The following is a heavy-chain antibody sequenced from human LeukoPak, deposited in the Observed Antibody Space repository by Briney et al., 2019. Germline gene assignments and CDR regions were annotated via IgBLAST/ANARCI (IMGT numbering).Heavy chain of an antibody. V-gene: IGHV3-7*01. J-gene: IGHJ6*03. CDR2: IKQDGSEK. CDR1: GFTFSFYD. Sequence: PGGSLRLSCAASGFTFSFYDMSWVRQAPGKGLEWVANIKQDGSEKYYVDSVKGRFTISRDNAKNSLYLQMNSLRAEDTAVYYCARDSYLTGYCSSTSCYTEAQSYYYYMDVWGKGTTVTVSS. D-gene: IGHD2-2*02. CDR3: ARDSYLTGYCSSTSCYTEAQSYYYYMDV.